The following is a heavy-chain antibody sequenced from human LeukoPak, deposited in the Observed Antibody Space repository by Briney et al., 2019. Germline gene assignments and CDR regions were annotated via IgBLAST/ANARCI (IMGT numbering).Heavy chain of an antibody. D-gene: IGHD6-6*01. CDR1: GDFITAYY. CDR2: INHSGST. CDR3: ARGDIAARLND. J-gene: IGHJ4*02. Sequence: SETLSLTCSVSGDFITAYYWSWIRQPPGKGLEWIGEINHSGSTSYNPSLKSRVTISVDTSKNQFSLKLSSVTAADTALYYCARGDIAARLNDWGRGILVTVSS. V-gene: IGHV4-34*01.